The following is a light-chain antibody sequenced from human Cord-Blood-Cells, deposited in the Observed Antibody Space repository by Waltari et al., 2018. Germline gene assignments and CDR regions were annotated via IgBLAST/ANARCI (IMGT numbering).Light chain of an antibody. V-gene: IGKV1-5*01. CDR3: QQYNSYST. CDR2: DAS. CDR1: QSISSW. J-gene: IGKJ1*01. Sequence: DIQMTQSPSTLSASVGDRVTITCRASQSISSWLAWYQQKPGKAPKLLIYDASSLESGVPSRFSGSGSGTECTLTISSLKPDDFATDYCQQYNSYSTFGQGTKVEIK.